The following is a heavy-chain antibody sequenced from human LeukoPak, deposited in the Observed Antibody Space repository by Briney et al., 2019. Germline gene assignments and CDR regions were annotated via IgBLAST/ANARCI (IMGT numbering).Heavy chain of an antibody. CDR2: IKQDGSEK. Sequence: GGSLRLSCAASGFTFSSYWMSWVRQAPGKGLEWVANIKQDGSEKYYVDSVKGRFTISRDNAKNSLYLQMNSLRAEDTAVYYCARDFPHVVVVPAAYFDYWGQGTLVTVSS. V-gene: IGHV3-7*01. J-gene: IGHJ4*02. CDR3: ARDFPHVVVVPAAYFDY. CDR1: GFTFSSYW. D-gene: IGHD2-2*01.